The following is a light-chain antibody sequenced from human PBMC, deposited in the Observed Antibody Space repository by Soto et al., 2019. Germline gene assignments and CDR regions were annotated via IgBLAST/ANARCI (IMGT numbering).Light chain of an antibody. J-gene: IGKJ2*01. V-gene: IGKV1-39*01. CDR3: QQSYSAPRT. CDR1: QSISDF. Sequence: DIQMTQSPSSLSASVGDRVTITCRASQSISDFLNWYQQKLGQAPKLLIYAASTLQSGVPSRFSGRGSGTDFTLTISSLQPEDFATYYCQQSYSAPRTFGQGTKLEI. CDR2: AAS.